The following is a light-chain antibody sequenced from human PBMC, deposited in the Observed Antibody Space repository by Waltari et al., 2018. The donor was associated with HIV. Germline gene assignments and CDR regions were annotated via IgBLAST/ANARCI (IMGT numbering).Light chain of an antibody. CDR1: QCISNY. CDR3: QRYNSAPYN. Sequence: DIQITQSPSSLSASVEDRVTITCRASQCISNYVAGYQQKPGGVPRLLIYAASTLQSGVPSRFRGSGSETDFTLTISSLQPDDVATYYCQRYNSAPYNFGQGTKLEIK. V-gene: IGKV1-27*01. CDR2: AAS. J-gene: IGKJ2*01.